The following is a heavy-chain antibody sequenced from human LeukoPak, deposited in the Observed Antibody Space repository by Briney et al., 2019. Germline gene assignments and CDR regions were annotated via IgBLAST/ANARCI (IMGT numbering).Heavy chain of an antibody. J-gene: IGHJ6*03. CDR1: GFTFSSYG. CDR2: IRYDGSNK. CDR3: AKVRPYCSSTSCYKNYYYYMDV. V-gene: IGHV3-30*02. Sequence: PGGSLRLSCAASGFTFSSYGMNWVRQAPGKGLEWVAFIRYDGSNKYYADSVKGRFTISRDNSKNTLYLQMNSLRAEDTAVYYCAKVRPYCSSTSCYKNYYYYMDVWGKGTTVTVSS. D-gene: IGHD2-2*02.